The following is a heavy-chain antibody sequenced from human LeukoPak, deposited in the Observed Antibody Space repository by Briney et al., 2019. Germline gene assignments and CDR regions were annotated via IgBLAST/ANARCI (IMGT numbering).Heavy chain of an antibody. Sequence: ASVKVSCKASGYTYSIYGISWVRQAPGQGLEWMGWISAYNGNTKYAQKLQGRVTMTTDTSTSTAYMELRGLRSDDTAVYYCARDGYDFWRYYMDVWGKGTTVTVSS. V-gene: IGHV1-18*01. CDR3: ARDGYDFWRYYMDV. J-gene: IGHJ6*03. CDR1: GYTYSIYG. CDR2: ISAYNGNT. D-gene: IGHD3-3*01.